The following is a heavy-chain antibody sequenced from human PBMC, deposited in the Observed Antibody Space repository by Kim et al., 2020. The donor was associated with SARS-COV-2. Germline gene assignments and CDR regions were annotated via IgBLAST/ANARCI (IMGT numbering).Heavy chain of an antibody. CDR1: GFTFSSYA. CDR3: AKSGNLDYFDY. Sequence: GGSLRLSCAASGFTFSSYAMSCVRQAPGKGLEWVSVIYSGGSSTYYADSVKGRFTISRDNSKNTLYLQMNSLRAEDTAVYYCAKSGNLDYFDYWGQGTLVTVSS. CDR2: IYSGGSST. V-gene: IGHV3-23*03. J-gene: IGHJ4*02. D-gene: IGHD1-26*01.